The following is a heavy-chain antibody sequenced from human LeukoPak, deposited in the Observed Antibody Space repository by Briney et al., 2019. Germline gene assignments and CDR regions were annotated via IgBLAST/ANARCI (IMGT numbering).Heavy chain of an antibody. D-gene: IGHD3-22*01. CDR3: ARSRDYYDSSGTSARYYYYYYGMDV. CDR2: ISGSGGST. J-gene: IGHJ6*02. Sequence: GGSLRLSCAASGFTFSSYAMSWVRQAPGKGLEWVSAISGSGGSTYYADSVKGRFTISRDNAKNSLYLQMNSLRDEDTAVYYCARSRDYYDSSGTSARYYYYYYGMDVWGQGTTVTVSS. CDR1: GFTFSSYA. V-gene: IGHV3-23*01.